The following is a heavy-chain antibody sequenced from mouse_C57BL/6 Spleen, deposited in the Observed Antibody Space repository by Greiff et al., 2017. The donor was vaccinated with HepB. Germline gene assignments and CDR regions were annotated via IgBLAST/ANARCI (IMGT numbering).Heavy chain of an antibody. J-gene: IGHJ1*03. Sequence: EVKVVESGGGLVKPGGSLKLSCAASGFTFSDYGMHWVRQAPEKGLEWVAYISSGSSTIYYADTVKGRFTISRDNAKNTLFLQMTSLRSEDTAMYYCARQGLRYPWYFDVWGTGTTVTVSS. CDR3: ARQGLRYPWYFDV. CDR2: ISSGSSTI. V-gene: IGHV5-17*01. CDR1: GFTFSDYG. D-gene: IGHD1-1*01.